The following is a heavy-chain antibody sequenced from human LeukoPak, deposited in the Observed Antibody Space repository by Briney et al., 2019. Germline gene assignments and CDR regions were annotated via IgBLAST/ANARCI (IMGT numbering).Heavy chain of an antibody. D-gene: IGHD3-22*01. Sequence: GGSLRLSCAASGLTFSDYSMTWVRQAPGKGLFWVSGISAGGGSTYYADSVKGRFTISRDNSKNTLYLQMNSLRAEDTAVYYCAGGLFNYDSSGLNYWGQGTLVTVSS. V-gene: IGHV3-23*01. CDR2: ISAGGGST. CDR3: AGGLFNYDSSGLNY. CDR1: GLTFSDYS. J-gene: IGHJ4*02.